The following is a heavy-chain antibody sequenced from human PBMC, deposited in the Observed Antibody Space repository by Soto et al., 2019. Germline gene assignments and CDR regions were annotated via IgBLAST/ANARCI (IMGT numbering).Heavy chain of an antibody. Sequence: EVQLVESGEGLVQPGGSLRLSCAASGFTFSSYSMNWVRQAPGKGLEWVSYISSSSSTIYYADSVKGRFTISRDNAKNSLYLQMNSLRDEDTAVYYCARSGYSSGWLSYYYGMYVWGQGTTVTVSS. V-gene: IGHV3-48*02. CDR1: GFTFSSYS. J-gene: IGHJ6*02. D-gene: IGHD6-19*01. CDR2: ISSSSSTI. CDR3: ARSGYSSGWLSYYYGMYV.